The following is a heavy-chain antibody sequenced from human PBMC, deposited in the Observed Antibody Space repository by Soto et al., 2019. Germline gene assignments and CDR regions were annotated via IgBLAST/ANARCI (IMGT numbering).Heavy chain of an antibody. V-gene: IGHV4-30-4*01. D-gene: IGHD4-17*01. J-gene: IGHJ4*02. CDR3: ARGETTVGYFDY. Sequence: SETLSLTCTVSGGSISSGDYYWSWIRQPPGKGLEWIGYIYYSGSTYYNPSLKSRVTISVDTSKNQFSLKLSSVTAADTAVYYCARGETTVGYFDYWGQGTLVTVSS. CDR2: IYYSGST. CDR1: GGSISSGDYY.